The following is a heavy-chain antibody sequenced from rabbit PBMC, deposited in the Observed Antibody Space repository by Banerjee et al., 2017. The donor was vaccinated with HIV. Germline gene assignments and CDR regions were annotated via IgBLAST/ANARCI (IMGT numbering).Heavy chain of an antibody. J-gene: IGHJ4*01. D-gene: IGHD6-1*01. CDR2: IYNGDGTT. CDR3: ARDLPISDGYSFDL. CDR1: GIDFSSNA. Sequence: EESGGDLVKPGASLTLTCKASGIDFSSNAMCWVRQAPGKGLELIACIYNGDGTTYYASWVNGRFTISRSTSLNTVDLKMTSLTAADTATYFCARDLPISDGYSFDLWGQGTLVTVS. V-gene: IGHV1S47*01.